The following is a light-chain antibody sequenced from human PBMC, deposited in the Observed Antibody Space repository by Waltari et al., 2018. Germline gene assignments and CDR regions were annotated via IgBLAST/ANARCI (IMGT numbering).Light chain of an antibody. CDR3: QQRSNWLFT. V-gene: IGKV3-11*01. Sequence: EIVLTQSPATLSLSPGDRATLSCRASQSVTSYLAWYQQKPGQAPRLLIYDASNRATGIPARFSGSGSGTDFTLTISSLEPEDFAVYYCQQRSNWLFTFGPGTKVGLK. CDR2: DAS. J-gene: IGKJ3*01. CDR1: QSVTSY.